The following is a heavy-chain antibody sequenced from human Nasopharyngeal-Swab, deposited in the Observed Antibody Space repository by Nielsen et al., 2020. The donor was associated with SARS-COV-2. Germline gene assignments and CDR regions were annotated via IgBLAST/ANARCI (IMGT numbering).Heavy chain of an antibody. Sequence: ASVKVSCKASGYIFTGYYMHWVRQAPGQGLEWMGRINPNSGGTNYAQKFQGRVTMTRNTSISTAYMELSSLRSEDTAVYYCARRGSGYKAFPFDYWGQGTLVTVSS. CDR2: INPNSGGT. CDR1: GYIFTGYY. V-gene: IGHV1-2*06. J-gene: IGHJ4*02. D-gene: IGHD3-22*01. CDR3: ARRGSGYKAFPFDY.